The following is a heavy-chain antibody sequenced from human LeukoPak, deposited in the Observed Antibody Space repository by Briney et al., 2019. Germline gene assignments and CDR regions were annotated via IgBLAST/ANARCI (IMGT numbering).Heavy chain of an antibody. D-gene: IGHD5-18*01. J-gene: IGHJ4*02. CDR1: GLAFASYA. CDR3: ARVIVQLPDY. Sequence: PGGSLRLSCEDSGLAFASYALSWVRQAPGKGLEWVSRINSDGSATTYADSVKGRFTISRDNAKNTVYLQMNSLRAEDTAVYYCARVIVQLPDYWGQGTLVTVSS. CDR2: INSDGSAT. V-gene: IGHV3-74*01.